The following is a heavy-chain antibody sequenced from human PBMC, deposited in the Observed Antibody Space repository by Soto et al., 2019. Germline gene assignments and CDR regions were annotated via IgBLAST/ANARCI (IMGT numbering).Heavy chain of an antibody. V-gene: IGHV3-23*01. CDR1: GFNLGTTG. Sequence: QLLQSGGGLVQPGGSLTLSCAATGFNLGTTGMSWVRQAPGEGLEGVSTIDGSGGITYYADSVKGRFTISRDNSRNTVYLQMNSLRGDDTALYYCVKNSGWFNTWGQGALVTVSS. CDR3: VKNSGWFNT. J-gene: IGHJ5*02. CDR2: IDGSGGIT. D-gene: IGHD3-10*01.